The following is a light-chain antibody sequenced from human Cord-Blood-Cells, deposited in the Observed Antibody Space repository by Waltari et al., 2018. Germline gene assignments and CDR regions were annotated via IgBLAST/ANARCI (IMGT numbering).Light chain of an antibody. CDR1: QSVLYSSNNKNY. CDR3: QQYYSTPPT. CDR2: WAS. J-gene: IGKJ4*01. V-gene: IGKV4-1*01. Sequence: DIVMTQSPDSLAVSLGERATINCKSSQSVLYSSNNKNYVAWYQQKPGQPPKLLIYWASTRESGVPDRFSGSGSGTDFTLTICSLQAEDVAVYYCQQYYSTPPTFGGGTKVDIK.